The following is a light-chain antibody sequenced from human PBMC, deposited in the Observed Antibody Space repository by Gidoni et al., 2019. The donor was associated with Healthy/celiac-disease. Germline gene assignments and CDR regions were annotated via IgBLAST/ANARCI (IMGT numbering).Light chain of an antibody. Sequence: DIQMTQSPSSLSASVGDRVTITCRASQSISSYLNWYQQKPGKAPKLLIYAASSLQSGVPSRFSGSGSVTDFTLTISSLQPEDFATYYCQQSYSTVALTFGGGTKVEIK. J-gene: IGKJ4*01. CDR1: QSISSY. CDR2: AAS. CDR3: QQSYSTVALT. V-gene: IGKV1-39*01.